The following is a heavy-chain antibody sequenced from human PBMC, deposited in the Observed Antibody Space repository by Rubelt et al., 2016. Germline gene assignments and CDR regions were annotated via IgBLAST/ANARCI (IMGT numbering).Heavy chain of an antibody. CDR2: ISGYNGNT. CDR1: GYTFTSHG. D-gene: IGHD2-15*01. J-gene: IGHJ4*02. Sequence: QVQVVQSGTEVKKPGASVKVSCKASGYTFTSHGISWVRQAPVRGLEWMGWISGYNGNTMYAKKFQGRVTMTRNTSISTAYMELSGLRPEDTAVYYCARGIDAGVDYWGQGTVLTVSS. CDR3: ARGIDAGVDY. V-gene: IGHV1-18*01.